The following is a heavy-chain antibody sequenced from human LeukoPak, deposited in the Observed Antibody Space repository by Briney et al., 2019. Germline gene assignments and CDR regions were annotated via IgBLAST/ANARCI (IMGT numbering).Heavy chain of an antibody. V-gene: IGHV4-59*11. J-gene: IGHJ4*02. CDR3: ARLARKLRYFDWSRFDY. CDR1: GGSISSHY. Sequence: SETLSLTCTVSGGSISSHYWSWIRQPPGKRLEWIGYIHYSGSTNYNPSLKSRVTISVDTSKNQFSLKLSSVTAADTAVYYCARLARKLRYFDWSRFDYWGQGTLVTVSS. CDR2: IHYSGST. D-gene: IGHD3-9*01.